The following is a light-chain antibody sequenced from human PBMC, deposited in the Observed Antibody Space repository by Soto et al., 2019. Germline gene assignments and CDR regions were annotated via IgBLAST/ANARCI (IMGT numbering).Light chain of an antibody. CDR1: QNVNNN. CDR3: QQYLSWALT. CDR2: GAS. Sequence: EIVMTQSPASLSVSPGERATLSCRASQNVNNNLAWYQQKPGQAPRLLIHGASTMASGIPGTFSGSGSGTEFTLTISSLQSEDCAVYYCQQYLSWALTFGGGTKVEIK. J-gene: IGKJ4*01. V-gene: IGKV3-15*01.